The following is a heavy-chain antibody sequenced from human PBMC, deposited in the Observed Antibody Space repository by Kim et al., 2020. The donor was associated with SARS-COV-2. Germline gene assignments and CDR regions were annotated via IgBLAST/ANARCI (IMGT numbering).Heavy chain of an antibody. D-gene: IGHD3-22*01. V-gene: IGHV3-23*01. Sequence: YADCEKGGFIISRDNSKNTLHLQMNSLRAEDTAVYYCARHFGSSGSEFHHWGQGALVTVSS. J-gene: IGHJ1*01. CDR3: ARHFGSSGSEFHH.